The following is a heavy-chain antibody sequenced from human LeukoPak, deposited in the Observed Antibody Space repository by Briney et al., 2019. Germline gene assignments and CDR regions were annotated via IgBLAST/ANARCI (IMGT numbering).Heavy chain of an antibody. CDR2: IYYSGST. Sequence: PSETLSLTCTVSGGSISSSSDYWGWIRQPPGKGLEWIGSIYYSGSTYYNPSLKSRVTISVDTSKNQFSLKLSSVTAADTAVYYCASQLITGTTNYYFDYWGQGTLVTVSS. V-gene: IGHV4-39*01. CDR1: GGSISSSSDY. D-gene: IGHD1-7*01. J-gene: IGHJ4*02. CDR3: ASQLITGTTNYYFDY.